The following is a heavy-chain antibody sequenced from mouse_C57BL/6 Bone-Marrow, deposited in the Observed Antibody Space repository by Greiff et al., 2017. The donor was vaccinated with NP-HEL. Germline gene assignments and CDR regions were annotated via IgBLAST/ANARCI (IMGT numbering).Heavy chain of an antibody. CDR1: GYTFTEYT. Sequence: VQLQQSGAELVKPGASVKLSCKASGYTFTEYTIHWVKQRPGQGLEWIGWFYPGSGSIKYNEKFKDKATLTADKSSSTVYMELSRLTSEDSAVYCCARDDDGYPWFAYWGQGTLVTVSA. CDR2: FYPGSGSI. D-gene: IGHD2-2*01. J-gene: IGHJ3*01. CDR3: ARDDDGYPWFAY. V-gene: IGHV1-62-2*01.